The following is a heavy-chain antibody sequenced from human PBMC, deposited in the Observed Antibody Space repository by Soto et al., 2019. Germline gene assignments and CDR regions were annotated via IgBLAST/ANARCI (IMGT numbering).Heavy chain of an antibody. J-gene: IGHJ5*02. CDR1: GFTFSSSA. V-gene: IGHV1-58*01. D-gene: IGHD4-17*01. Sequence: QLQLVQSGPEVKKPGTSVKVSCKTSGFTFSSSAVHWVRQARGHRLQWIGWIDVGSANANYAQMRKQSVNLARDRSTITAYMELSSLRPEDTAVYYCEADVGGYIYGFARPWGPGTLVTVSS. CDR3: EADVGGYIYGFARP. CDR2: IDVGSANA.